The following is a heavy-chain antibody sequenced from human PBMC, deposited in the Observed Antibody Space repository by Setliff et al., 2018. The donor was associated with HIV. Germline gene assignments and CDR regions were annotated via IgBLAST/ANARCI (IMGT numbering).Heavy chain of an antibody. J-gene: IGHJ4*02. V-gene: IGHV3-15*07. CDR1: GIIFTDAW. CDR2: IKHNSDGGTT. CDR3: ATGPLDY. Sequence: LSCTTSGIIFTDAWMNWVRRAPGKGLEWVGLIKHNSDGGTTDFAAPVKGRFTISRDDSKNTVYLQMNSLKIDDTGLYYCATGPLDYWGQGTLVTVSS.